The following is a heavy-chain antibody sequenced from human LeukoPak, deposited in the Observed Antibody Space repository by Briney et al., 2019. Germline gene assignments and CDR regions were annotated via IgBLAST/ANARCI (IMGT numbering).Heavy chain of an antibody. V-gene: IGHV3-48*01. Sequence: PGGSLRLSCAASGFTFSSYSMNWVRQAPGKGLEWVPYISSSSSTIYYAVSVKGRFTISRDNAKNSLYLQMNSLRAEDTAVYYCARDELYYYDSSGYFSFDYWGQGTLVTVSS. CDR3: ARDELYYYDSSGYFSFDY. J-gene: IGHJ4*02. CDR1: GFTFSSYS. D-gene: IGHD3-22*01. CDR2: ISSSSSTI.